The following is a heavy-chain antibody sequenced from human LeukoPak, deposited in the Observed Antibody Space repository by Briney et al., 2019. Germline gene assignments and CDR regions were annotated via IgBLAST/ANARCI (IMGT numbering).Heavy chain of an antibody. Sequence: PGRSLRLSCAASGFTFSSYGMHWVRQAPGKELEWVAVIWYDGSNKYYADSVKGRFIISRDNSKNTLYLQMNSLKTEDTAVYYCTADVNSRYTSDWKGPYYYDLDVWGQGTTVTVSS. CDR3: TADVNSRYTSDWKGPYYYDLDV. CDR2: IWYDGSNK. CDR1: GFTFSSYG. D-gene: IGHD6-19*01. V-gene: IGHV3-33*01. J-gene: IGHJ6*02.